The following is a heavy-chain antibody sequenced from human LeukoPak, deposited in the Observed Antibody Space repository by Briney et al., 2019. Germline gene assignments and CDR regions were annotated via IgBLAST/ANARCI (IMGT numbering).Heavy chain of an antibody. CDR2: IIPIFGTA. CDR1: GGTFSSYA. Sequence: ASVKVSCKASGGTFSSYAISWVRQAPGQGLEWTGRIIPIFGTANYAQKFQGRVTITTDESTSTAYMELSSLRSEDTAVYYCLVPTTVTTGLREYWGQGTLVTVSS. V-gene: IGHV1-69*05. J-gene: IGHJ4*02. D-gene: IGHD4-17*01. CDR3: LVPTTVTTGLREY.